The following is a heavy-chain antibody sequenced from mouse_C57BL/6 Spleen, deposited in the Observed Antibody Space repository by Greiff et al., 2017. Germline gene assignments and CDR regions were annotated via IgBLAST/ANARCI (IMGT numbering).Heavy chain of an antibody. CDR1: GYAFSSSW. J-gene: IGHJ4*01. Sequence: QVQLQQSGPELVKPGASVKISCKASGYAFSSSWMNWVKQRPGKGLEWIGRIYPGDGDTNYNGKFKGKAPLTADKSSSTAYMQLRSLTSEESAVYCCGRSREEGYLYAMEYRGQGTSVTVSS. CDR3: GRSREEGYLYAMEY. CDR2: IYPGDGDT. D-gene: IGHD3-2*02. V-gene: IGHV1-82*01.